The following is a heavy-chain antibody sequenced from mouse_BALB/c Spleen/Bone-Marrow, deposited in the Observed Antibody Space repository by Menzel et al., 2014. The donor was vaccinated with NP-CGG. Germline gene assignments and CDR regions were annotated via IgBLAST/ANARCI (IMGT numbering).Heavy chain of an antibody. D-gene: IGHD4-1*01. CDR1: DYSFTSYW. V-gene: IGHV1S126*01. CDR3: ARVWDEGSYAMDY. CDR2: IDPSDSET. J-gene: IGHJ4*01. Sequence: VKLQESGPQLVRPGASVKISCKASDYSFTSYWMHWVKQRPGQGLEWIGMIDPSDSETRLNQKFKDKATLTVDKSSSTAYMQLSSPTSEDSAVYYCARVWDEGSYAMDYWGQGTSVTVSS.